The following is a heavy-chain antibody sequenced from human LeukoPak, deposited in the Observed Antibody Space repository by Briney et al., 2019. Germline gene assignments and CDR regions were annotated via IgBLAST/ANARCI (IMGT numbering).Heavy chain of an antibody. CDR2: IYYSGST. CDR1: GGSISSSSYY. Sequence: PSETLSLTCTVSGGSISSSSYYWGWVRQPPGKGLEWLGSIYYSGSTYYNPSLKSRVTISVDTSKNQVSLKLSSVTAADTAVYYCTRDRSYPWGQESLVGVSS. CDR3: TRDRSYP. V-gene: IGHV4-39*07. J-gene: IGHJ5*02.